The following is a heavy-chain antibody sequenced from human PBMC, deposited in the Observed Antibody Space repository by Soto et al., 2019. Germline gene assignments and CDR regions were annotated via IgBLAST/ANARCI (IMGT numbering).Heavy chain of an antibody. CDR3: VRGDQYYGIDV. CDR2: ISYDGSNK. D-gene: IGHD2-2*01. J-gene: IGHJ6*02. Sequence: QVQLVESGGGVVQPEKSLRLSCAASEFTFTNYFMYWVRQAPGKGLEWVAGISYDGSNKYYGDSVKGRFTISRDNSKSTLYLQMDSLRAEDTAMYYCVRGDQYYGIDVWGQGTTVTVSS. CDR1: EFTFTNYF. V-gene: IGHV3-30-3*01.